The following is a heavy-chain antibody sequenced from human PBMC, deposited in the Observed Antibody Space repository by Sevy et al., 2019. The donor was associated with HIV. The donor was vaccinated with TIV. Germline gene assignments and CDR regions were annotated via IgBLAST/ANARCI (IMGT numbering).Heavy chain of an antibody. CDR3: ARECQWSDPGDY. J-gene: IGHJ4*02. V-gene: IGHV3-7*01. CDR1: GFSFSSFW. CDR2: IKEGGSDK. Sequence: GGSLRLSCAASGFSFSSFWMSWVRQSPGKGLEWVAKIKEGGSDKYYVDSVKGRFTISRDNAKNSLYLQMDSLRAEDTAVYYCARECQWSDPGDYWGQGTLVTVSS. D-gene: IGHD2-15*01.